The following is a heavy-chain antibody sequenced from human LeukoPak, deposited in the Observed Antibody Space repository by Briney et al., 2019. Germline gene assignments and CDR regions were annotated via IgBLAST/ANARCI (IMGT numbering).Heavy chain of an antibody. V-gene: IGHV4-59*08. CDR3: ARQHPSGRGSGLDF. J-gene: IGHJ4*02. Sequence: SETLSLTCTVSGDSISSYYWSWIRQPPGKGLEWLGYIYYSGTTNYNPSLKSRVTISVDTSKNQFSLKLSSVTAADTAVYYCARQHPSGRGSGLDFWGQGALVIVSS. CDR2: IYYSGTT. CDR1: GDSISSYY. D-gene: IGHD2-15*01.